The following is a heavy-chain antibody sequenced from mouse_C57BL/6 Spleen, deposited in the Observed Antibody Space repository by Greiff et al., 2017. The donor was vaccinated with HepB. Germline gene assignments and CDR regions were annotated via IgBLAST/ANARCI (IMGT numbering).Heavy chain of an antibody. CDR1: GYTFTSYW. V-gene: IGHV1-61*01. Sequence: QVQLQQPGAELVRPGSSVKLSCKASGYTFTSYWMDWVKQRPGQGLEWIGNIYPSDSETHYNQKFKDKATLTVDKSSSTAYMQLSSLTSEDSAVYYCAIGYSNYDYYAMDYWGQGTSVTVSS. J-gene: IGHJ4*01. CDR3: AIGYSNYDYYAMDY. D-gene: IGHD2-5*01. CDR2: IYPSDSET.